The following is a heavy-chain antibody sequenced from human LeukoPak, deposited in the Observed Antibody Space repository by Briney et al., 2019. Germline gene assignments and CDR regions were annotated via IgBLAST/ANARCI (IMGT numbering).Heavy chain of an antibody. Sequence: PGGSLRLSCAASGFTFNSYAMSWVRQAPWERLQWVSGISDSGGNTYYADSVRGRFTISRDNSKNTLYLRMNSLRAEDTAVYYCARHRSSWLIDYWGQGTLVTVSS. J-gene: IGHJ4*02. D-gene: IGHD6-6*01. CDR2: ISDSGGNT. CDR1: GFTFNSYA. CDR3: ARHRSSWLIDY. V-gene: IGHV3-23*01.